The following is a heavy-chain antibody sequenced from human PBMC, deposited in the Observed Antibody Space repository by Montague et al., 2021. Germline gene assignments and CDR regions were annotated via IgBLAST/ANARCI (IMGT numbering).Heavy chain of an antibody. D-gene: IGHD5-18*01. CDR1: GGSISSFY. Sequence: SETLSLTCTVSGGSISSFYWSWIRQPPEKGLELIAYIYYSGSAGGTTNYNPSLKSRVTISVDSSKNQLSLQLTSVTTAGTAVYYCARGRGNSYVSFDSWGQGTLISVSS. V-gene: IGHV4-59*13. CDR3: ARGRGNSYVSFDS. J-gene: IGHJ4*02. CDR2: IYYSGSAGGTT.